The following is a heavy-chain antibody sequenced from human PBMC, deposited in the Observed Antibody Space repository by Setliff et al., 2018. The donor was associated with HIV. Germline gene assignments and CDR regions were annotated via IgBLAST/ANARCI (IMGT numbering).Heavy chain of an antibody. D-gene: IGHD3-16*01. J-gene: IGHJ5*02. CDR3: AKGVKWLDP. V-gene: IGHV3-53*01. CDR2: IYSDGRT. CDR1: GFTLSNNY. Sequence: GGSLRLSCAASGFTLSNNYMTWVRQAPGKGLQWVSVIYSDGRTFYADSVKGLFTISRDDSKNIVHLEMNSLRPEDTAVYYCAKGVKWLDPWGQGALVTVSS.